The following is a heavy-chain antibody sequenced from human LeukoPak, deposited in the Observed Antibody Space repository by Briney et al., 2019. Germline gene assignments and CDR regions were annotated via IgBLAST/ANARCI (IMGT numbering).Heavy chain of an antibody. CDR2: IFYSGST. J-gene: IGHJ6*03. Sequence: PSETLSLTCTVSGASISRSSYYWGWIRQPPGKGLEWIASIFYSGSTYYNPSLKSRVTISADTSKNQFSLKLSSVTAADTAVYYCARLRIAARPNYYYMDVWGKGTTVTVSS. D-gene: IGHD6-6*01. CDR1: GASISRSSYY. V-gene: IGHV4-39*01. CDR3: ARLRIAARPNYYYMDV.